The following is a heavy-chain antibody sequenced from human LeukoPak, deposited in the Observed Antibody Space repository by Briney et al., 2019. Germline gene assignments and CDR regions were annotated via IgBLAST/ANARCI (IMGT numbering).Heavy chain of an antibody. CDR1: GGSISSHY. Sequence: SETLSLTRTVSGGSISSHYWSWIRQPPGKGLEWIGYIYYSGSTNYNPSLKSRVTISVDTSKNQFSLKLSSVTAADTAVYYCAGESTNWFDPCGERTLVTVSS. CDR2: IYYSGST. J-gene: IGHJ5*02. V-gene: IGHV4-59*11. CDR3: AGESTNWFDP. D-gene: IGHD2-2*01.